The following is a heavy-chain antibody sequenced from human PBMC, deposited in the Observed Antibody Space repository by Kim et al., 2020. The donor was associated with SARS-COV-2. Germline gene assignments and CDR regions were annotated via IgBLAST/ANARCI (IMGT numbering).Heavy chain of an antibody. CDR1: GFTFSRYG. J-gene: IGHJ5*02. V-gene: IGHV3-30*18. Sequence: GGSLRLSCAASGFTFSRYGLHWVRQAPGKGLEWVAAISYDESEKYYADSVKGRFTISRDTSKNMLYLEMKSLKTEDTAVYYCAKGSTGSGYSSADHWGQGTLVTVSS. D-gene: IGHD5-12*01. CDR2: ISYDESEK. CDR3: AKGSTGSGYSSADH.